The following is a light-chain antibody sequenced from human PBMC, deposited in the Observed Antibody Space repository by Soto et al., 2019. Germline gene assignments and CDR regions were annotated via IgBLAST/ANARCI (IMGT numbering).Light chain of an antibody. CDR3: QQYYSYPPS. Sequence: AIRMTQSPSSFSASTGDRVTITCRASQGISSYLAWYQQKLGKAPKLLIYAASIFQTGVPSMLSGSGSGTDFTVIISCVQSEGYPTYYSQQYYSYPPSFGPGTKVPIK. CDR2: AAS. J-gene: IGKJ3*01. CDR1: QGISSY. V-gene: IGKV1-8*01.